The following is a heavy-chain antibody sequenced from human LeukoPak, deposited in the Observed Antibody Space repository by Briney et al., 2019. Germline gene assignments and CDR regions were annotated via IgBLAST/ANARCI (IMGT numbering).Heavy chain of an antibody. V-gene: IGHV3-48*01. D-gene: IGHD1-1*01. Sequence: VGSLRLSCAASGFPFSSYSMNWVRQAPGKGLEWVSYISSSSSTIFYADSVKGRFTISRDNAKNSLYLQMNSLRAEDTAVYYCARDPATGTTNDPTMGYWGQGTLVTVSS. CDR1: GFPFSSYS. CDR3: ARDPATGTTNDPTMGY. J-gene: IGHJ4*02. CDR2: ISSSSSTI.